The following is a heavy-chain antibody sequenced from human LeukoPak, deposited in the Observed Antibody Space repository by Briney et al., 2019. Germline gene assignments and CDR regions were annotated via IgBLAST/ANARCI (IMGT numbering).Heavy chain of an antibody. J-gene: IGHJ4*02. CDR2: INHSGST. CDR3: AREGLSEKPPGVFFDY. V-gene: IGHV4-34*01. D-gene: IGHD3-10*01. Sequence: PSETLSLTCAVYGGSFSGYYWSWIRQPPGKGLEWIGEINHSGSTNYNPSLKSRVTISVDTSKNQFSLKLSSVTAADPAVYYCAREGLSEKPPGVFFDYGGREPRAP. CDR1: GGSFSGYY.